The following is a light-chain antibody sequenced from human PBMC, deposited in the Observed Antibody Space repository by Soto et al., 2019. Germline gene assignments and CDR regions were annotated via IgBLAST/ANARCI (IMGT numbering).Light chain of an antibody. CDR2: DAS. J-gene: IGKJ5*01. CDR3: QQRSAWPRTT. V-gene: IGKV3-11*01. Sequence: EIVLTQSPATLSLSPGERATLSCRASQSVSSYLAWYQQKPGQGPRLLIYDASIRATGIPARFSGRGSGTDSSPPIRRPAPEDFAVYYCQQRSAWPRTTFGQGTRLEIK. CDR1: QSVSSY.